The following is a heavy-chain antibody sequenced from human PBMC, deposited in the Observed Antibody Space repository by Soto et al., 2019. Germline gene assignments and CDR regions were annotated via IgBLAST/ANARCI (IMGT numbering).Heavy chain of an antibody. CDR1: GFTFGGYT. J-gene: IGHJ6*02. CDR2: IRGFSPYT. Sequence: GGSPTASCVSFGFTFGGYTMNLMRPAPGEGLEWVSAIRGFSPYTFYADSLKGRFTISRDNAKKSLFLHMNSLRAEDTAVYYGARVRVYDPHDYYYTLMICGGQGYTVT. D-gene: IGHD3-22*01. V-gene: IGHV3-21*01. CDR3: ARVRVYDPHDYYYTLMIC.